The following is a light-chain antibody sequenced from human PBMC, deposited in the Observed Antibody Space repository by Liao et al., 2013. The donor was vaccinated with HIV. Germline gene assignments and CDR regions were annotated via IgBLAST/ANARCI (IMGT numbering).Light chain of an antibody. CDR1: KLGDKY. Sequence: SYDLTQPPSVSVSPGQTASITCSGDKLGDKYACWYHQKPGQSPVLVIYQDTKRPSGIPERFSGSNSGNTATLTISGTQAMDEADYYCQAWDSSVVFGGGTKLTVL. J-gene: IGLJ2*01. V-gene: IGLV3-1*01. CDR3: QAWDSSVV. CDR2: QDT.